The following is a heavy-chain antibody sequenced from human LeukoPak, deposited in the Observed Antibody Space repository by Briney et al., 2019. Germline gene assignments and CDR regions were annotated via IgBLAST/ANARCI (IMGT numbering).Heavy chain of an antibody. V-gene: IGHV3-30-3*01. CDR1: GFTFSSYW. D-gene: IGHD3-10*01. CDR3: AREGSSHDAFDI. CDR2: ISYDGSNK. J-gene: IGHJ3*02. Sequence: GGSLRLSCAASGFTFSSYWMSWVRQAPGKGLEWVAVISYDGSNKYYADSVKGRFTISRDNSNNTLYLQMNSLRADDTALYYCAREGSSHDAFDIWGQGTMVTVSS.